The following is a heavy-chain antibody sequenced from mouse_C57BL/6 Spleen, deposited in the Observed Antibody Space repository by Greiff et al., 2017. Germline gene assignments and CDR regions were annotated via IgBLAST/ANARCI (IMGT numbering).Heavy chain of an antibody. V-gene: IGHV5-4*01. D-gene: IGHD2-4*01. CDR1: GFTFSSYA. J-gene: IGHJ2*01. CDR3: ARDSDYDGNFDY. CDR2: ISDGGSYT. Sequence: EVKLVESGGGLVKPGGSLKLSCAASGFTFSSYAMSWVRQTPEKRLEWVATISDGGSYTYYPDNVKGRFTISRDNAKNNLYLQMSHLKSEDTAMYYCARDSDYDGNFDYWGQGTTLTVSS.